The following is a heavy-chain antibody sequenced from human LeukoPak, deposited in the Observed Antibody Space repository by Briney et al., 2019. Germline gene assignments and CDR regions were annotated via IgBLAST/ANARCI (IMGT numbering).Heavy chain of an antibody. D-gene: IGHD3-10*01. Sequence: GGSLRLSCAASGFTFSSYGMHWVRQAPGKGLEWVAVISYDGSNKYYADSVKGRFTISRDNSKNTLYLQMNSLRAEDTAVYYCAKGPYYYGSGSYYNKYYFDYWGQGTLVTVSS. CDR3: AKGPYYYGSGSYYNKYYFDY. J-gene: IGHJ4*02. CDR2: ISYDGSNK. CDR1: GFTFSSYG. V-gene: IGHV3-30*18.